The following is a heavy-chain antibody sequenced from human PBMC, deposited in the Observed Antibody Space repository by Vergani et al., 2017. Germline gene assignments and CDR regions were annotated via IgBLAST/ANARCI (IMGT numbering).Heavy chain of an antibody. CDR2: IYPGDSDT. Sequence: VQLVQSGAVVKKPGESLNISCKGSGSRFPSYWIGWVRQMPGKGLVWMGIIYPGDSDTRYSPSFQSQVTISANKSISTDYLQWSSLKASDTAMYYCARTDNDDYFDYWGQGTLVTVSS. J-gene: IGHJ4*02. D-gene: IGHD5-24*01. V-gene: IGHV5-51*01. CDR1: GSRFPSYW. CDR3: ARTDNDDYFDY.